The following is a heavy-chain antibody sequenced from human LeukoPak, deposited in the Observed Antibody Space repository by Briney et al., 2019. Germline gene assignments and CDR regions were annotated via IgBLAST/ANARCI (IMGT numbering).Heavy chain of an antibody. J-gene: IGHJ4*02. CDR3: ARDIVVVVATDYYFDY. V-gene: IGHV3-48*01. CDR2: ISSTSSTI. CDR1: GFTFSTYG. D-gene: IGHD2-15*01. Sequence: GGSLRLSCAASGFTFSTYGMNWVRQAPGKGLEWVSFISSTSSTIYYADSVKGRFTISRDNAKNSLYLQMNSLRAVDTAVYYCARDIVVVVATDYYFDYWGQGTLVTVSS.